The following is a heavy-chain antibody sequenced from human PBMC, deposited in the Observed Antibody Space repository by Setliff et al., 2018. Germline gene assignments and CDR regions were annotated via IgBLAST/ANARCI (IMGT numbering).Heavy chain of an antibody. D-gene: IGHD6-13*01. Sequence: PGGSLRLSCAASGFTFSTYNMNWVAVILYDGSNEYYADSVKGRFTISRDNSKDTLYLQMNSLRVDDTAVYYCARDLTSSWYAGSAYWGQGTLVTVSS. CDR1: GFTFSTYN. CDR3: ARDLTSSWYAGSAY. J-gene: IGHJ4*02. V-gene: IGHV3-30*01. CDR2: ILYDGSNE.